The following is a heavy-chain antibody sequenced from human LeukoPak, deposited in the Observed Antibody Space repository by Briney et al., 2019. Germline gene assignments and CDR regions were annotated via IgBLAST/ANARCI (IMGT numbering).Heavy chain of an antibody. CDR3: AKRIQSAMAMGY. CDR1: GFTFSSYG. Sequence: GGSLRLSCAASGFTFSSYGMHWVRQAPGKGLEWVAFIRYDGSNKYYADSVRGRFTISRDNSKNTMYLQMNSLRAEDTAVYYCAKRIQSAMAMGYWGQGTLVTVSS. CDR2: IRYDGSNK. J-gene: IGHJ4*02. D-gene: IGHD5-18*01. V-gene: IGHV3-30*02.